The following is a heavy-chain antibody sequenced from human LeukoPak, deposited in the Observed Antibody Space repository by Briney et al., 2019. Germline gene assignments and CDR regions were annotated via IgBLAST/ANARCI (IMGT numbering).Heavy chain of an antibody. CDR1: GGSVSSYY. CDR2: IYYSGST. J-gene: IGHJ4*02. D-gene: IGHD1-14*01. V-gene: IGHV4-59*08. CDR3: ARQGGAGTTIDY. Sequence: SETLSLTCTVSGGSVSSYYWSWIRQPPGKGLEWIGYIYYSGSTNYNPSLKSRVTISVDTSKNQFSLKLSSVTAADTAVYYCARQGGAGTTIDYWGQGTLVTVSS.